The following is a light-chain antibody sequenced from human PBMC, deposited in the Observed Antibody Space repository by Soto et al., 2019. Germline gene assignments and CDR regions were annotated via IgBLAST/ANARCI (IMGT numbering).Light chain of an antibody. CDR1: SSDVGGYNY. CDR2: EVS. Sequence: QSVLTQPASVSGSPGQSIAISCTGTSSDVGGYNYVSWYQQHPGKAPKLIIYEVSNRPSGVSNRFSGSKSGNTASLTISGLQAEDEADYYCNSFTSSSTVVFGTWTKVTVL. J-gene: IGLJ1*01. CDR3: NSFTSSSTVV. V-gene: IGLV2-14*01.